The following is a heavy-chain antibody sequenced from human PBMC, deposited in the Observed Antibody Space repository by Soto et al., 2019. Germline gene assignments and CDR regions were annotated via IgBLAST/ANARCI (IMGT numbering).Heavy chain of an antibody. CDR1: GYSFASYW. D-gene: IGHD6-13*01. CDR2: IDPSDSYT. V-gene: IGHV5-10-1*01. J-gene: IGHJ6*02. CDR3: ARHVGIAAAVFYYGMDV. Sequence: GASLKISCQGSGYSFASYWISWGRQMPGKGLEWMGRIDPSDSYTNYSPSFQGHVTISADKSISTAYLQWSSLKASDTALYYCARHVGIAAAVFYYGMDVWGQGTTVTVSS.